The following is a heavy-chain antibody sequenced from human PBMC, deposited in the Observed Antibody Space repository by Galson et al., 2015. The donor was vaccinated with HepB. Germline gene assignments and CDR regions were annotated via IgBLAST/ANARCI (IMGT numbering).Heavy chain of an antibody. CDR1: GFTFSSYA. D-gene: IGHD6-13*01. V-gene: IGHV3-23*01. CDR3: AKAGQQQLVRYFDY. Sequence: SLRLSCAASGFTFSSYAMSWVRPAPGKGLEWVSAISGSGGSTYYADSVKGRSTISRDNSKNTLYLQMNSLRAGDTAVYYCAKAGQQQLVRYFDYWGQGTLVTVSS. J-gene: IGHJ4*02. CDR2: ISGSGGST.